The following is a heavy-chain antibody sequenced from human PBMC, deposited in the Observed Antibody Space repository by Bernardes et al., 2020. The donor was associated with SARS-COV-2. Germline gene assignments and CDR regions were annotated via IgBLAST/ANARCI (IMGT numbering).Heavy chain of an antibody. CDR1: GFTFSDCY. CDR3: ARGHDSSGYYPNRGGYYYGMDV. Sequence: SLRLSCAASGFTFSDCYMSWIRQAPGKGLEWVSFISSSGSTIYYADSVKGRFTISRDNSKNSLYLQMNSLRAEDTAVYYCARGHDSSGYYPNRGGYYYGMDVWGQGTTVTVSS. CDR2: ISSSGSTI. V-gene: IGHV3-11*01. D-gene: IGHD3-22*01. J-gene: IGHJ6*02.